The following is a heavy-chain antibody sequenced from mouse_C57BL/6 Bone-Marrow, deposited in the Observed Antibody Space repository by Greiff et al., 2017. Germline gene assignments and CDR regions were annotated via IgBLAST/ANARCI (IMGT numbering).Heavy chain of an antibody. V-gene: IGHV1-69*01. CDR3: AYDYDGNWYFDV. J-gene: IGHJ1*03. D-gene: IGHD2-4*01. CDR2: IDPSDSYT. CDR1: GYTFTSYW. Sequence: QVQLQQPGAELVMPGASVKLSCKASGYTFTSYWMHWVKQRPGQGLEWIGEIDPSDSYTNYNQKFKGMSTVTVYKSSSTANMQLSSLTSEDSAVYYCAYDYDGNWYFDVWGTGTTVTVSS.